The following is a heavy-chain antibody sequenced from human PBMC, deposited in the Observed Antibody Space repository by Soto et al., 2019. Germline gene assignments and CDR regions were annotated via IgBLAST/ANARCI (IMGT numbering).Heavy chain of an antibody. CDR2: IIPIFGTA. D-gene: IGHD6-6*01. Sequence: QVQLVQSGAEVKKPGSSVKVSCKASGGTFSSYAISWVRQAPGQGLEWMGGIIPIFGTANYAQKFQGRVTTTENESTSTAYMELSRLGSEDTAVYYCARDKRSSSGGVLGHRGQGNLVTGSS. CDR3: ARDKRSSSGGVLGH. V-gene: IGHV1-69*12. J-gene: IGHJ4*02. CDR1: GGTFSSYA.